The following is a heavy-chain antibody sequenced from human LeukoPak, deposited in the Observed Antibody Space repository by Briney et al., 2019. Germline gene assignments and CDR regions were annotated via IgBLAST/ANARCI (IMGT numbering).Heavy chain of an antibody. Sequence: SQTLSLTCTVSGGSISSGRYYWSWIRQPAGKGLEWIGRIYTSGSTNYNPSLKSRVTISVDTSRNQFSLKLSSVTAADTAVYYCARKSSGSIDYWGQGTLVTVSS. CDR2: IYTSGST. CDR1: GGSISSGRYY. V-gene: IGHV4-61*02. CDR3: ARKSSGSIDY. D-gene: IGHD1-26*01. J-gene: IGHJ4*02.